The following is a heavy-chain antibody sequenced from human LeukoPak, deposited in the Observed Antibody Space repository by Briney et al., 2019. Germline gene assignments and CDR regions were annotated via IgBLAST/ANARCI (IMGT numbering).Heavy chain of an antibody. J-gene: IGHJ6*02. CDR1: GFTFIRYS. Sequence: GGSLRLSCAASGFTFIRYSMNWVRQAPGKGLEWVSYISNDNSTIYYADSVKGRFTISRDNAKNSLYLQMNSLRDEDTAVYYCARELSAGTTGMDVWSQGTTVTVSS. D-gene: IGHD1-1*01. CDR3: ARELSAGTTGMDV. V-gene: IGHV3-48*02. CDR2: ISNDNSTI.